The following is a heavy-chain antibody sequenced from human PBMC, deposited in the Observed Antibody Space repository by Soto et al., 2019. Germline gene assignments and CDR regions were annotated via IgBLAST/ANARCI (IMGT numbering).Heavy chain of an antibody. CDR1: GASISSYY. CDR3: ARGERLGLDY. V-gene: IGHV4-59*01. J-gene: IGHJ4*02. CDR2: ISYSGGT. D-gene: IGHD6-19*01. Sequence: QVQLQESGPGLVKPSETLSLTCTVSGASISSYYWSWIRQSPGKGLEWIGYISYSGGTNYNPSLRGRVTISLDTSKNQFSLKLSSLTAEDTAMYYCARGERLGLDYWGQGPLVTVSS.